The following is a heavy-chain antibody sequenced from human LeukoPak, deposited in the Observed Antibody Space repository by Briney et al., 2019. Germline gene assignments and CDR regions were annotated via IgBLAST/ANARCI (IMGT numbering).Heavy chain of an antibody. J-gene: IGHJ4*02. CDR1: GGSISSSSYY. V-gene: IGHV4-39*01. D-gene: IGHD3-3*01. Sequence: SETLSLTCTVSGGSISSSSYYWGWIRQPPGKGLEWIGSIYYSGSTYYNPSLKSRVTISVDTSKNQFSLKLSSVTAADTAVYYCARRDRNFWIDYWGQGTLVTVSS. CDR2: IYYSGST. CDR3: ARRDRNFWIDY.